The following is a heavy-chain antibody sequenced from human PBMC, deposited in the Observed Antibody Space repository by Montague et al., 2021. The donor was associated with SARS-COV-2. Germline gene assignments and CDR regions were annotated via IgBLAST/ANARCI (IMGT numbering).Heavy chain of an antibody. Sequence: SETLSLTCAVYGGSFGDDHLSWIRQPPGKGPEWIGDIKQSGSTNYNPSLKSRGTISVDTSKNQFSLKLTSVTAADTAVYFCARGHLSVSMIVVVFTSASYYFDYWGQGAQVTVSS. CDR1: GGSFGDDH. CDR3: ARGHLSVSMIVVVFTSASYYFDY. J-gene: IGHJ4*02. CDR2: IKQSGST. V-gene: IGHV4-34*01. D-gene: IGHD3-22*01.